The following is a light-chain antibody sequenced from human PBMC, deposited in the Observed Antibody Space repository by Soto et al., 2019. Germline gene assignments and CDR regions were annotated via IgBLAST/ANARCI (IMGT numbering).Light chain of an antibody. J-gene: IGKJ1*01. CDR1: QSVSSY. CDR2: DAS. V-gene: IGKV3-11*01. CDR3: QQRSNWPWT. Sequence: EIVLTQSPATLSLSPGERATLSCRASQSVSSYLAWYQQKPGQAPRLLIYDASNRATGIPARFSGSGSGTDFPLTISSLEPEDFAVYYCQQRSNWPWTFGQGTKVEL.